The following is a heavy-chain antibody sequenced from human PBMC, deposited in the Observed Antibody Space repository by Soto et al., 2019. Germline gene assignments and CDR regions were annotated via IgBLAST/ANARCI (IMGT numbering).Heavy chain of an antibody. Sequence: QVQLGESGGGVVQPGRSLRLSCEGSGFTFRNHGMHWVRQPPGKGPEWLAVIRYDGSEKYYADSVKGRFTISRDNSKNTLYLQMSSLTVEDTAIYYCARWSNNKVVDPWGQGPRVTVS. CDR2: IRYDGSEK. CDR3: ARWSNNKVVDP. J-gene: IGHJ5*02. V-gene: IGHV3-33*01. D-gene: IGHD1-1*01. CDR1: GFTFRNHG.